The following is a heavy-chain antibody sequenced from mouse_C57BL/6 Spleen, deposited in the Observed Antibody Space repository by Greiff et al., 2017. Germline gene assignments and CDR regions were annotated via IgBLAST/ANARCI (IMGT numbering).Heavy chain of an antibody. Sequence: QVQLQQSGAELARPGASVKMSCKASGYTFTSYTMHWVKQRPGQGLEWIGYINPSSGYTKYKQKFNDKVTLPADKYSSTAYMQLSSLTSEDSAVYYCARWSYAYSMDYWGQGTSVTVSS. CDR1: GYTFTSYT. J-gene: IGHJ4*01. D-gene: IGHD1-1*01. CDR3: ARWSYAYSMDY. CDR2: INPSSGYT. V-gene: IGHV1-4*01.